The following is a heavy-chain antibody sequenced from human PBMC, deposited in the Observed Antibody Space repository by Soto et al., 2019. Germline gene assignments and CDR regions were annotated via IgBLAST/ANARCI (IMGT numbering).Heavy chain of an antibody. CDR2: IKQDGSEK. CDR1: GFTFSSYW. J-gene: IGHJ5*02. CDR3: AREPVPAAAAFNWFDP. Sequence: GSLRLSCAASGFTFSSYWMSWVRQAPGKGLEWVANIKQDGSEKYYVDSVKGRFTISRDNAKNSLYLQMNSLRAEDTAVYYCAREPVPAAAAFNWFDPWGQGTLVTVSS. V-gene: IGHV3-7*01. D-gene: IGHD2-2*01.